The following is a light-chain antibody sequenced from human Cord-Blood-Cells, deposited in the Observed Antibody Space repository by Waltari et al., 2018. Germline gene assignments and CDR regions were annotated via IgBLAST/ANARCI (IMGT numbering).Light chain of an antibody. CDR2: AAS. V-gene: IGKV1-39*01. J-gene: IGKJ4*01. Sequence: DIQMTQSPSSLSASVGDRVTITCRASQSISSYLNWYQQKPGKAPKLLIYAASSLQSGVPSRFSVSRSGTDFTLTISSLQPEDFATYYCQQSYSTPFTFGGGAKVEIK. CDR3: QQSYSTPFT. CDR1: QSISSY.